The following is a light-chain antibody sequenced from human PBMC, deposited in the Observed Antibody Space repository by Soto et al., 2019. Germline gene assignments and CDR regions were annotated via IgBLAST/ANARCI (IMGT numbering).Light chain of an antibody. V-gene: IGKV3-11*01. CDR1: QSVSSY. J-gene: IGKJ1*01. Sequence: EIVLTQSPATLSLSPGERATLSCRASQSVSSYLAWYQQKPGQAPRLLIYDASNRATGIPARFSGSGSGTDFTLTISSLEPEEFAVYYCQPREAFGQGTKVEIK. CDR2: DAS. CDR3: QPREA.